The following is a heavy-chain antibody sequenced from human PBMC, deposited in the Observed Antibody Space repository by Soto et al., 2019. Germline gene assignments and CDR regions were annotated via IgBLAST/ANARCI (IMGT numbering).Heavy chain of an antibody. Sequence: EVQLFESGGGLVQPGGSLRLSCTDSGFTFSIYAMSWVRQAPGKGLQWVSAISGSGDDTVYAGSVKGRFSISRDNSNNTLYLQMNSLRAEDTAVYYCAKDKVYYYYGMDVWGQGTTVTVSS. CDR2: ISGSGDDT. CDR1: GFTFSIYA. J-gene: IGHJ6*02. V-gene: IGHV3-23*01. CDR3: AKDKVYYYYGMDV.